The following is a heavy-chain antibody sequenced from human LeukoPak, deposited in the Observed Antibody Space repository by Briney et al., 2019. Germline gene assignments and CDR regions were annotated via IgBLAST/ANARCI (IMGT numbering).Heavy chain of an antibody. CDR2: ISSKANSYAT. J-gene: IGHJ4*02. CDR3: ARDEYYDSSGYMVQGFDY. V-gene: IGHV3-73*01. Sequence: GGSLRLSCAASGFTFSGSAMHWVRQASGKGLEWVGRISSKANSYATAYAASVKGRFTISRDDSKNTAYLQMNSLRAEDTAVYYCARDEYYDSSGYMVQGFDYWGQGTLVTVSS. CDR1: GFTFSGSA. D-gene: IGHD3-22*01.